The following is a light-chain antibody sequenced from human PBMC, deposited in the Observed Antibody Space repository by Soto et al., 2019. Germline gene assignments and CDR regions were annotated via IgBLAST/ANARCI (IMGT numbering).Light chain of an antibody. V-gene: IGLV1-47*01. CDR3: AAWDDSLSGVV. Sequence: QSVLTQPPSASGTPGQRVTISCSGSSSNIGSKFIYWYQQLPGTAPKLLIDRNNQRPSGVPDRFSGSKSGTSASLAISGLRSEDEGDYHCAAWDDSLSGVVFGGGTKLTVL. J-gene: IGLJ2*01. CDR1: SSNIGSKF. CDR2: RNN.